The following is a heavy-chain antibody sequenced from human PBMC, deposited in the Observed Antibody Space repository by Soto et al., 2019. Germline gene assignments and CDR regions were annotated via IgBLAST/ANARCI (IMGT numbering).Heavy chain of an antibody. CDR2: IYPGDSNT. V-gene: IGHV5-51*01. J-gene: IGHJ5*02. CDR3: AKDLDYGGNSDLSAP. CDR1: GYSFNNYW. Sequence: EVQLVQSGAEVKTPGESLKISCKGSGYSFNNYWIAWVRQMPGKGLEWMGIIYPGDSNTRYSPSFQGQVIISADKSITNAYLQWSSLKASDTAMYYCAKDLDYGGNSDLSAPWGQGTLVTVSS. D-gene: IGHD4-17*01.